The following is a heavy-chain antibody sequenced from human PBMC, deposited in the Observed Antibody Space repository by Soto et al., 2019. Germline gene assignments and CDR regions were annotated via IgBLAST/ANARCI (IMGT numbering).Heavy chain of an antibody. Sequence: GGSLRLSCAASGFTFSNFAMNWVRQAPGKGLEWVSGISGRGGTTYYADSVQGRFTISRDNSKNTLYLQMNSLRAKDTALYYCAKRDTTSPRGAFDIWGQGTMVTVSS. J-gene: IGHJ3*02. CDR1: GFTFSNFA. CDR3: AKRDTTSPRGAFDI. D-gene: IGHD2-2*01. V-gene: IGHV3-23*01. CDR2: ISGRGGTT.